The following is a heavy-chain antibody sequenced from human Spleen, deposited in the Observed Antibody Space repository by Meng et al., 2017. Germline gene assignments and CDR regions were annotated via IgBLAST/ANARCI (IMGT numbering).Heavy chain of an antibody. V-gene: IGHV3-15*01. CDR2: MKSNVDGGTV. Sequence: GESLKISCAASGFTFSNAWMTLVRQAPGKGLEWVGRMKSNVDGGTVDYAAAVKGSFFISRDDSENTFYPQMNSLKTEDTAVYYCSGHVDYWGHGTLVTVSS. CDR1: GFTFSNAW. CDR3: SGHVDY. J-gene: IGHJ4*01.